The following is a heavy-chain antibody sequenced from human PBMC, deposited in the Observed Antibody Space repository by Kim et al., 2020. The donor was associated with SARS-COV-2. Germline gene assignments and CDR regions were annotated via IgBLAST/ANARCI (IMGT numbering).Heavy chain of an antibody. CDR2: IWHDGSNE. CDR3: VRETPLHSSPGEFDN. CDR1: GFTFSNYG. V-gene: IGHV3-33*01. Sequence: GGSLRLSCAASGFTFSNYGMHWVRQAPGKGLEWVALIWHDGSNEDYADSVKGRFTISRDISKNALYLQMNSLRADDTAVYYCVRETPLHSSPGEFDNWGQGTLVTVSS. J-gene: IGHJ4*02. D-gene: IGHD6-13*01.